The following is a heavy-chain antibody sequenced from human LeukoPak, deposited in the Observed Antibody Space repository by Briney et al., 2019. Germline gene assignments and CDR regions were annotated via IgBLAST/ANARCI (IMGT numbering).Heavy chain of an antibody. CDR3: ARVVVPAAINWFDP. CDR2: IYHSGST. V-gene: IGHV4-59*12. D-gene: IGHD2-2*01. Sequence: SETLSLTCTVSGGSISSYYWSWIRQPPGKGLEWIGYIYHSGSTYYNPSLKSRVTISVDRSKNQFSLKLSSVTAADTAVYYCARVVVPAAINWFDPWGQGTLVTVSS. J-gene: IGHJ5*02. CDR1: GGSISSYY.